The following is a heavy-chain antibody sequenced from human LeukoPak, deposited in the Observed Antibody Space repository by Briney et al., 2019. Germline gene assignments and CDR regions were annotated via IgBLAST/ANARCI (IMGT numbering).Heavy chain of an antibody. V-gene: IGHV3-7*01. Sequence: ETLSLTCTVSGGSISSGDYYWSWIRQPPGKGLEWVGNIKQDGSDKNYMDSVKGRFTISRDNTKNSVYLQMSSLRAEDTAVYYCASEYYYDSSGLDYWGQGTLVTVSS. J-gene: IGHJ4*02. CDR3: ASEYYYDSSGLDY. D-gene: IGHD3-22*01. CDR1: GGSISSGDYY. CDR2: IKQDGSDK.